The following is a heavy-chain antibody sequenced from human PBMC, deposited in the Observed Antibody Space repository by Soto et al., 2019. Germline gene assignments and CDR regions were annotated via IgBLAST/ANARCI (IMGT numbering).Heavy chain of an antibody. CDR1: GGSISSYY. CDR3: ASSNIAAAGFYYYGMDV. D-gene: IGHD6-13*01. CDR2: IYYSGST. J-gene: IGHJ6*02. Sequence: ASETLSLTCTVSGGSISSYYSSWVRQPPGKGLEWIGYIYYSGSTNYNPSLKSRVTISVDTSKNQFSLKLSSVTAADTAVYYCASSNIAAAGFYYYGMDVWGQGTTVTVSS. V-gene: IGHV4-59*01.